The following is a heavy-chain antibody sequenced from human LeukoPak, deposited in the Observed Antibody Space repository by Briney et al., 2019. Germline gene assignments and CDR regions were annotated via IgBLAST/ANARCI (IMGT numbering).Heavy chain of an antibody. CDR3: AKEEAVVLDY. J-gene: IGHJ4*02. CDR1: GFTFSSYS. V-gene: IGHV3-30*18. CDR2: ISYDGSNK. Sequence: GGSLRLSCAASGFTFSSYSMHWVRQAPGKGLEWVAVISYDGSNKYYADSVKGRFTISRDNSKNTLYLQMNGLRAEDTAVYYCAKEEAVVLDYWGQGTLVTVSS. D-gene: IGHD6-19*01.